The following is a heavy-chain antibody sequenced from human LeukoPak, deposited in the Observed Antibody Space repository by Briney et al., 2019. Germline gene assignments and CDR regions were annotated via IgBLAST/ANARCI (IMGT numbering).Heavy chain of an antibody. D-gene: IGHD6-19*01. J-gene: IGHJ3*02. CDR3: AKDKNRQWLVLGLDAFDI. Sequence: GGSLRLSCAASGFTFDDYAMHWVRQAPGKGLEWVSGISWNSGSIGYADSVKGRSTISRDNAKNSLYLQMNSLRAEDTALYYCAKDKNRQWLVLGLDAFDIWGQGTMVTVSS. CDR1: GFTFDDYA. CDR2: ISWNSGSI. V-gene: IGHV3-9*01.